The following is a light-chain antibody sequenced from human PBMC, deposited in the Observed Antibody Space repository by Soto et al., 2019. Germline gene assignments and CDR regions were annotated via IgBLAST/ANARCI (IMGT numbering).Light chain of an antibody. J-gene: IGLJ2*01. CDR2: EVT. Sequence: QSVLTQPASVSGSPGQSITISCTGTPSDIGRYNYVSWYQQFPGKVPKLLIYEVTSRPSEVSARSSGSKSGSTASLTISGLQAEDEADYYCSSYSTTSSPHVLFGGGTKLTVL. CDR3: SSYSTTSSPHVL. V-gene: IGLV2-14*01. CDR1: PSDIGRYNY.